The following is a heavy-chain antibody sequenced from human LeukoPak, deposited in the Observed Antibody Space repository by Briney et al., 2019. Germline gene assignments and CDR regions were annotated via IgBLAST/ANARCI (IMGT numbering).Heavy chain of an antibody. J-gene: IGHJ3*01. D-gene: IGHD2-21*01. Sequence: ASVKVSCKASVYSFIGYFIHWVRQAPGQGLEWMGWIDSNSGETHYAQKFQGRFTMTKDTSIKTAYVELSSLRSDDTAIYYCARFWHCGFSTCWAVNGFDYWGQGTKVTVSP. CDR3: ARFWHCGFSTCWAVNGFDY. V-gene: IGHV1-2*02. CDR2: IDSNSGET. CDR1: VYSFIGYF.